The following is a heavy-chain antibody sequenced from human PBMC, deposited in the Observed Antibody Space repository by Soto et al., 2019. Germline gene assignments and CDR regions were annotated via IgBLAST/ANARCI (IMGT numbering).Heavy chain of an antibody. CDR3: ARDRRYRGNSYGMDV. V-gene: IGHV4-30-2*01. D-gene: IGHD3-10*01. CDR1: GGSISSGGYS. Sequence: PSETLSLTCAVSGGSISSGGYSWSWIRQPPGKGLEWIGYIYHSGSTYYNPSLKSRVTISVDRSKNQFSLKLSSVTAADTAVYYCARDRRYRGNSYGMDVWGQGTTVT. CDR2: IYHSGST. J-gene: IGHJ6*02.